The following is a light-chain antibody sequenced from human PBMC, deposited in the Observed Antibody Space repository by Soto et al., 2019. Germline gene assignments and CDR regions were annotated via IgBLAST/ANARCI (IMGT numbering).Light chain of an antibody. J-gene: IGKJ4*01. CDR3: QQRSNFLT. CDR2: DAS. CDR1: QSVSSY. Sequence: ESVLTQSPATLSLSPGERATLSCRASQSVSSYLAWYQQKPGQAPRLLIYDASNRATGIPARFSGSGSGTDFTLTISSLGPEDFAVYYCQQRSNFLTFGGGTKVDIK. V-gene: IGKV3-11*01.